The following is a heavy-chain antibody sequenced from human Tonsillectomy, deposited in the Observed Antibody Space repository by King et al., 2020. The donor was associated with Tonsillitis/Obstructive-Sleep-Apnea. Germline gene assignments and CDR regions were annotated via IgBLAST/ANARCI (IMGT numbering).Heavy chain of an antibody. Sequence: VQLQESGPGLVKPSETLSLSCTVSGGSISNYYWNWIRQPPGKGLEWIGYIYYSGYTSYNPSLRSRVTISVDTSKNQFSLKLTSVTAADTAVYYCARVRSYNWNVLSWFDPWGQGSLVTVSS. CDR2: IYYSGYT. V-gene: IGHV4-59*01. CDR1: GGSISNYY. CDR3: ARVRSYNWNVLSWFDP. J-gene: IGHJ5*02. D-gene: IGHD1-1*01.